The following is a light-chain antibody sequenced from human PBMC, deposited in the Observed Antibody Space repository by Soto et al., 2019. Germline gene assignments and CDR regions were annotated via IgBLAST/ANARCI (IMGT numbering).Light chain of an antibody. J-gene: IGLJ1*01. V-gene: IGLV1-40*01. CDR1: SSNIGAGYD. Sequence: QSVLTQPPSVSGAPGQRVTISCTGSSSNIGAGYDVHWYQQLPGTAPKLLIYGNSNRPSGVPDRFSGSKSGTSASLAITGLQAEDESYYYCQSYDSSLSGFVFGTGTKVTFL. CDR3: QSYDSSLSGFV. CDR2: GNS.